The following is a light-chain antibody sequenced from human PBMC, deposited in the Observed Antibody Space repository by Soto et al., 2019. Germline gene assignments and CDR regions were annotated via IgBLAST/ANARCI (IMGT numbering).Light chain of an antibody. Sequence: AAQLTQSPSSLSASVGDRVTMSCRASQGIGNALAWYQQKPGKAPKVLIYDASSLKSGVPSRFSGSGSGTDFTLSISSLQAEDFATYYCQQSYSIPLTFGGGTKVDIK. J-gene: IGKJ4*01. CDR2: DAS. CDR1: QGIGNA. V-gene: IGKV1-13*02. CDR3: QQSYSIPLT.